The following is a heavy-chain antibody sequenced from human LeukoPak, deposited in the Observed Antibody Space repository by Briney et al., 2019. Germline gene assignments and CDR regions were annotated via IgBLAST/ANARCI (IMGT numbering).Heavy chain of an antibody. Sequence: ASVKVSCKASGYTFTSYYMRWVRQAPGQGLEWMGIINPSGGSTSYARKFQGRVTMTRDTSTSTVYMELRSLRSEDTAVYYCAVSSGYLVDYWGQGTLVTVSS. CDR3: AVSSGYLVDY. D-gene: IGHD3-22*01. CDR1: GYTFTSYY. J-gene: IGHJ4*02. CDR2: INPSGGST. V-gene: IGHV1-46*01.